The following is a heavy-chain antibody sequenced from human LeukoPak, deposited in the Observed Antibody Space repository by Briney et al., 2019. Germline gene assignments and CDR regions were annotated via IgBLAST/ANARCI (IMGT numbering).Heavy chain of an antibody. V-gene: IGHV3-30*18. J-gene: IGHJ4*02. Sequence: GGSLRLSCAASGFTFSSYGMHWVRQAPGKGLEWVAVISHDGSNKYYADSVKGRFTISRDDSKNTLYLQMNSLRAEDTAVYYCAKDPYDYGDYVPDYWGQGTLVTVSS. CDR3: AKDPYDYGDYVPDY. CDR1: GFTFSSYG. D-gene: IGHD4-17*01. CDR2: ISHDGSNK.